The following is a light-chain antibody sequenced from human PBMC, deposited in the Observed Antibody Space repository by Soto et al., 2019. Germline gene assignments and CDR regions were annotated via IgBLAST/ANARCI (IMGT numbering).Light chain of an antibody. J-gene: IGKJ1*01. CDR3: HQHGGSPET. CDR2: GAS. V-gene: IGKV3-20*01. CDR1: RSVKNNY. Sequence: EIVLTQSPGTLSLPPGERATLSCRASRSVKNNYLALYQQKPGQAPKLLIFGASSRATGIPDRFIGSGSGTEFILTISRLEPDDCAIYHCHQHGGSPETFGQGTKVDIK.